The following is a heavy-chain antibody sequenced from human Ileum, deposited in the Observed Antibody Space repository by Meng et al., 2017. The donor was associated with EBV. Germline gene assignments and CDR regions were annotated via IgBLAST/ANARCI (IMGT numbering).Heavy chain of an antibody. CDR2: TTGSDT. J-gene: IGHJ4*02. Sequence: LSFPVCVPGGPCGSVSSPWGWFGQPPGGGLEWIGHTTGSDTNHSPSFQSRVTISRAPAKNQLFLKLSLVTAGDTAMYYWAYYRVGRGGVGSWGQGTLVTVSS. D-gene: IGHD3-16*01. V-gene: IGHV4-61*01. CDR3: AYYRVGRGGVGS. CDR1: GGPCGSVSSP.